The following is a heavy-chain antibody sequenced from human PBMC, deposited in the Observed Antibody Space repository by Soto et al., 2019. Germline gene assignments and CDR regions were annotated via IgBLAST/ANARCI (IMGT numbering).Heavy chain of an antibody. CDR3: AAERLMYGMDV. CDR2: IVVGSGGT. Sequence: SVKVSCKASGFSFSDSVVQWVRQTRGHRLEWIGWIVVGSGGTNSAQKFQERVNITRDMSTSTANMEVSSLRSEDTAVYYCAAERLMYGMDVWGQGTTVTVS. V-gene: IGHV1-58*01. J-gene: IGHJ6*02. D-gene: IGHD3-16*01. CDR1: GFSFSDSV.